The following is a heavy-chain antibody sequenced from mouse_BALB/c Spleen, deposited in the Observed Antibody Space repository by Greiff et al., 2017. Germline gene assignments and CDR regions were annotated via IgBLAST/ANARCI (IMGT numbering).Heavy chain of an antibody. Sequence: EVKLVESGAELVKPGASVKLSCTASGFNIKDTYMHWVKQRPEQGLEWIGRIDPANGNTKYDPKFQGKATITADTSSNTAYLQLSSLTSEDTAVYYCAREDGSSPYAMDYWGQGTSVTVSA. V-gene: IGHV14-3*02. D-gene: IGHD1-1*01. CDR2: IDPANGNT. J-gene: IGHJ4*01. CDR3: AREDGSSPYAMDY. CDR1: GFNIKDTY.